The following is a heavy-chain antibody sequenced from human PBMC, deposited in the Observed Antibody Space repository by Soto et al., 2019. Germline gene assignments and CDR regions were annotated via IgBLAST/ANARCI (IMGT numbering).Heavy chain of an antibody. CDR3: ARTYGDYEDAFDI. Sequence: SETLSLTCAVYGGSFSGYYWSWIRQPPGKGLEWIGEISHSGSTNYNPSLKSRVTISVDTSKNQFSLKLSSVTAADTAVYYCARTYGDYEDAFDIWGQGTMVTVSS. CDR2: ISHSGST. CDR1: GGSFSGYY. V-gene: IGHV4-34*01. J-gene: IGHJ3*02. D-gene: IGHD4-17*01.